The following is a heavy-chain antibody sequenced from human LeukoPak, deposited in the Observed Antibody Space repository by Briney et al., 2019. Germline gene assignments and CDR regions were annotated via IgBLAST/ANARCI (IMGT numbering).Heavy chain of an antibody. V-gene: IGHV1-3*01. D-gene: IGHD3-3*01. J-gene: IGHJ4*02. CDR3: ARDAARISIFGVAYYFDF. Sequence: GASVKVSCKASGYIFSTYAMHWVRQAPGQRPEWMGWINAGNGNTKSSQKFQGRITITRDKSANTSYLELSSLRSEDTAVYYCARDAARISIFGVAYYFDFWGQGTRVIVSS. CDR2: INAGNGNT. CDR1: GYIFSTYA.